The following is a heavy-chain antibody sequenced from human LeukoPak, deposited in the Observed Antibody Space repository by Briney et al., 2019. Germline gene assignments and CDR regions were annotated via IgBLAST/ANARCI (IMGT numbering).Heavy chain of an antibody. CDR1: GFTFSDHY. D-gene: IGHD6-19*01. CDR2: FSGSGGRT. Sequence: QAGESLRLSCAASGFTFSDHYMDWVSQAPGKGLEWVSGFSGSGGRTYYADSVKGRCTISRDNSKSTLYLQANSLRAEDTAVYYCAKTLSYSSGWVYWGQGTLVTVSS. J-gene: IGHJ4*02. V-gene: IGHV3-23*01. CDR3: AKTLSYSSGWVY.